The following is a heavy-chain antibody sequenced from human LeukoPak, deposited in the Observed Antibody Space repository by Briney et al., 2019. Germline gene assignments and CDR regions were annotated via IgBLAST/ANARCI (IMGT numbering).Heavy chain of an antibody. CDR1: GGSFSGYY. CDR3: ARVYDSGSQAYFYYMDV. J-gene: IGHJ6*03. D-gene: IGHD3-10*01. Sequence: SETLSLTCAVYGGSFSGYYWSWIRQSPGKGLEWIGYIYSSGSTNYNPSLKSRVTMSVDTSKNQFSLKVNSVTAADTAVYYCARVYDSGSQAYFYYMDVWGKGTTVTISS. CDR2: IYSSGST. V-gene: IGHV4-59*01.